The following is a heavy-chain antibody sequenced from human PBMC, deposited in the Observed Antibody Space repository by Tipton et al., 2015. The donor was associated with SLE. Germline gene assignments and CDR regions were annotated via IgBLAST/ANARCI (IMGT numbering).Heavy chain of an antibody. CDR2: IIPIFGTA. D-gene: IGHD2-2*01. V-gene: IGHV1-69*05. Sequence: QLVQSGAEVKKPGASVKVSCKASGGTFSSYAISWVRHAPGQGLEWMGGIIPIFGTANYAQKFQGRVTITTYESTSTAYMELSSQRSEDTAVYYCARDQRNQPLCYWGQGTLVTVSS. CDR3: ARDQRNQPLCY. J-gene: IGHJ4*02. CDR1: GGTFSSYA.